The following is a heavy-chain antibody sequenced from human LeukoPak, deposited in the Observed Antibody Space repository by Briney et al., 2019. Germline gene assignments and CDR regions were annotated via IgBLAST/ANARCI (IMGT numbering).Heavy chain of an antibody. CDR2: ISYDGSNK. D-gene: IGHD6-13*01. CDR1: GFTFSSYG. CDR3: ARRGSSWYQLDY. Sequence: GGSLRLSCAASGFTFSSYGMHWVRQAPGKGLEWVAVISYDGSNKYYADSVKGRFTISRDNSKNTLYLQMNSLKATDTAMYYCARRGSSWYQLDYWGQGTLVTVSS. J-gene: IGHJ4*02. V-gene: IGHV3-30*03.